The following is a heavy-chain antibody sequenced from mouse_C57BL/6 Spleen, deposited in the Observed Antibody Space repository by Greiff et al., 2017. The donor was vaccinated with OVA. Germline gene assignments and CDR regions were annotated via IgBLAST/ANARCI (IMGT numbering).Heavy chain of an antibody. V-gene: IGHV1-5*01. CDR1: GYTFTSYW. CDR3: TRRYDYDDAWFAY. D-gene: IGHD2-4*01. CDR2: IYPGNSDT. Sequence: VQLQQSGTVLARPGASVKMSCKTSGYTFTSYWMHWVKQRPGQGLEWIGAIYPGNSDTSYNQKFKGKAKLTAVTSASTAYMELSSLTNEDSAVYYCTRRYDYDDAWFAYWGQGTLVTVSA. J-gene: IGHJ3*01.